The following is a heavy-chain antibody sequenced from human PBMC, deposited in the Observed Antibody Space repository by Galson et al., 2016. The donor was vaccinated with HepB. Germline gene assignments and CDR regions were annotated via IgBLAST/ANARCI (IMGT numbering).Heavy chain of an antibody. CDR2: ISHSGGTT. Sequence: SLRLSCAASEFTFSSYAMAWVRQAPGKGLEWVSGISHSGGTTYYADSVKVRFTVSRDNSKNTLYLQMSSLRAEDTAVYYCAKDHWVRQQRTYYLDYWGQGTLVTVSS. V-gene: IGHV3-23*01. J-gene: IGHJ4*02. CDR3: AKDHWVRQQRTYYLDY. CDR1: EFTFSSYA. D-gene: IGHD6-13*01.